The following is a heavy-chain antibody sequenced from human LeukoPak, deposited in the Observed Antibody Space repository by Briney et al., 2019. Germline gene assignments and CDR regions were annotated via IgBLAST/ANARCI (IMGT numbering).Heavy chain of an antibody. CDR2: INPSGCST. D-gene: IGHD2-15*01. CDR3: ARDHRCSGGSCYYIIDDYFDY. CDR1: GYTFTSYY. J-gene: IGHJ4*02. Sequence: GASVKVSCKASGYTFTSYYMHWVRQAPGQGLEWMGIINPSGCSTSYAQKFQGRVTMTRDTSTSTVYMELSSLRSEDTAVYYCARDHRCSGGSCYYIIDDYFDYWGQGTLVTVSS. V-gene: IGHV1-46*01.